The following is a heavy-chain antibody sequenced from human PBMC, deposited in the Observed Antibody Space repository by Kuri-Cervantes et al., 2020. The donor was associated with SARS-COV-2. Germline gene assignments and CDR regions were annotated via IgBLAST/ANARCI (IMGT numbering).Heavy chain of an antibody. Sequence: SQTLSLTCAVSGYSISRGYYWGWIRQPPGKGLEWIGSIYYSGSTYYNPSLKSRVTISVDTSKNQFSLKLSSVTSADTAVYYCARQEVVAATNWFDPWGQGTLVTVSS. CDR2: IYYSGST. V-gene: IGHV4-38-2*01. CDR1: GYSISRGYY. D-gene: IGHD2-15*01. CDR3: ARQEVVAATNWFDP. J-gene: IGHJ5*02.